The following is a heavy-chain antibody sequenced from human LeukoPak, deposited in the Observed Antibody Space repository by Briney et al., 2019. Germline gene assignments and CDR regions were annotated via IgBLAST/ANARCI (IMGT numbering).Heavy chain of an antibody. Sequence: GGSLRLSCAASGFTFSSFEMNWVRQAPGKGLEWVSYISSSGSTLYYADSVKGRFTISRDNARNSLYLQMNSLRAEDTAVYYCARERGYSYGDDAFDIWGQGTLVTVSS. CDR2: ISSSGSTL. CDR1: GFTFSSFE. CDR3: ARERGYSYGDDAFDI. D-gene: IGHD5-18*01. J-gene: IGHJ3*02. V-gene: IGHV3-48*03.